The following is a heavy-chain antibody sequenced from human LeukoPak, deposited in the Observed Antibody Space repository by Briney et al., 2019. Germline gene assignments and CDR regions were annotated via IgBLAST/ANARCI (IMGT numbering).Heavy chain of an antibody. CDR3: ARGHIWFGESQYYFDY. CDR1: GFTVSSNY. J-gene: IGHJ4*02. D-gene: IGHD3-10*01. CDR2: IYSGGST. Sequence: GGSLRLSCAASGFTVSSNYMSWVRQAPGKGLEWVSVIYSGGSTYYADSVKGRFTISRDNSKNTLYLQMNSLRAEHTAVYYCARGHIWFGESQYYFDYWGQGTLVTVSS. V-gene: IGHV3-53*01.